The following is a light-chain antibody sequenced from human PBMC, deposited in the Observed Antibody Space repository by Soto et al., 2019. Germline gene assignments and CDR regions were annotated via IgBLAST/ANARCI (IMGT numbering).Light chain of an antibody. CDR3: QQYGSSPRT. J-gene: IGKJ1*01. Sequence: EIVLTQSPGTLSLSPGERDTLSCRASESVSSTYLAWYQQKPGQAPRLLTYGASNRATGIPDRFSGSGPGTDFTLTVSKLEPEDFAVYYCQQYGSSPRTFGQGTKVDIK. CDR1: ESVSSTY. V-gene: IGKV3-20*01. CDR2: GAS.